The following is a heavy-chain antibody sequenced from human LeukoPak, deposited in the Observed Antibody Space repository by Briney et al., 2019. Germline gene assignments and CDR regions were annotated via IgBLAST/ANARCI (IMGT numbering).Heavy chain of an antibody. CDR1: GGSISSYY. D-gene: IGHD4-17*01. V-gene: IGHV4-39*07. CDR3: ARVPTVTFFDH. J-gene: IGHJ4*02. CDR2: IYYSVST. Sequence: PSETLSLTCTVSGGSISSYYWSWIRQPPGKGLEWIGSIYYSVSTYDNPSLKRRVTISVDTSKNQFSLKLSSVTAADTAVYYCARVPTVTFFDHWGQGTLVTVSS.